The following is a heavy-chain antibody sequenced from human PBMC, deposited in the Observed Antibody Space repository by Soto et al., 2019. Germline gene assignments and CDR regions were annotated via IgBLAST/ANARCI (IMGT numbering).Heavy chain of an antibody. D-gene: IGHD6-19*01. J-gene: IGHJ6*02. V-gene: IGHV4-4*02. CDR3: AGSYCSGSRCHYYVMDI. Sequence: QVQLQESGPGLVKPSGTLSLTCDVSGGSINNGNSWSWVRQSPARGLEWIGEIYHSGRTDYNPSLKKRVTISLDRSKSQFSLKLSSVTAAATAIDDCAGSYCSGSRCHYYVMDICGQGTTVTVS. CDR1: GGSINNGNS. CDR2: IYHSGRT.